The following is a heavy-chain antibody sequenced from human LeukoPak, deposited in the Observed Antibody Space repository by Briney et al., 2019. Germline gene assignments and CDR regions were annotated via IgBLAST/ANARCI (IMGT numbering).Heavy chain of an antibody. CDR2: IRSKAYGGTT. J-gene: IGHJ4*02. CDR1: GFTFGDYT. Sequence: GGSLRLSCTVSGFTFGDYTMSWVRQAPGKGLEWVGFIRSKAYGGTTEYAASVTGRLTIARDDSKSIAYLQMNSLKTEDTAVYYCTANMTTVTPFDYWGQGTLVTVSS. CDR3: TANMTTVTPFDY. V-gene: IGHV3-49*04. D-gene: IGHD4-17*01.